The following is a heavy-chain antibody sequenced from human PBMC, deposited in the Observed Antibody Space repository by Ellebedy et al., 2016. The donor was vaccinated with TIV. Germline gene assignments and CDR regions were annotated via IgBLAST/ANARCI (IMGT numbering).Heavy chain of an antibody. CDR3: AKDRNFDWLPLDY. Sequence: GESLKISCAASGFTFSNAWMSWVRQAPGKGLEWVSTISGSGGSTYYADSVKGRFTTSRDNSKNTLYLQMISLRADDTAVYYCAKDRNFDWLPLDYWGQGTLVTVSS. J-gene: IGHJ4*02. D-gene: IGHD3-9*01. CDR2: ISGSGGST. CDR1: GFTFSNAW. V-gene: IGHV3-23*01.